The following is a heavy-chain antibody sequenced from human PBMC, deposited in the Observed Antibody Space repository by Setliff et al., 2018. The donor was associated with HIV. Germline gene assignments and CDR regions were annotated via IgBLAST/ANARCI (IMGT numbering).Heavy chain of an antibody. V-gene: IGHV1-24*01. D-gene: IGHD3-22*01. CDR3: ATGSEVVIIHEAFDM. CDR2: FYREEGEA. J-gene: IGHJ3*02. CDR1: GHTLTTLS. Sequence: EASVKVSCKVSGHTLTTLSMHWVRQAPGKGLEWMGAFYREEGEAFYPQNFQGRLTMTEDTSTDTAYMELSSLRFEDTAVYFCATGSEVVIIHEAFDMWGQGTRVTVSS.